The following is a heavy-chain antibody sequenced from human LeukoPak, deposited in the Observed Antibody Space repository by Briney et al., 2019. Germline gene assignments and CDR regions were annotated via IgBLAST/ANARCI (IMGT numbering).Heavy chain of an antibody. CDR3: ARVAHYDYVWGSYRPYNWFDP. J-gene: IGHJ5*02. CDR2: INPNSGGT. D-gene: IGHD3-16*02. CDR1: GYTFTGYY. Sequence: ASVKVSCKASGYTFTGYYMHWVRQAPGQGLEWMGWINPNSGGTNYAQKFQGRVTMTRDTSISTAYMELSRLRSDDTAVYYCARVAHYDYVWGSYRPYNWFDPWGQGTLVTVSS. V-gene: IGHV1-2*02.